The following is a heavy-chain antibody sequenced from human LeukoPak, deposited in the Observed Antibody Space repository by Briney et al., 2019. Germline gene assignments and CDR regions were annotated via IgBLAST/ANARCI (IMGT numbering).Heavy chain of an antibody. J-gene: IGHJ4*02. Sequence: SETLSLTCTVSGGSVSSGSYYWSWIRQPPGKGLEWIGYMFYSGSTNYNPSLKSRVTISVDTSKNQISLKLSSVTAADTAVYYCARGRYGDYPPFVYWGQGTLVTVSS. V-gene: IGHV4-61*01. CDR1: GGSVSSGSYY. D-gene: IGHD4-17*01. CDR2: MFYSGST. CDR3: ARGRYGDYPPFVY.